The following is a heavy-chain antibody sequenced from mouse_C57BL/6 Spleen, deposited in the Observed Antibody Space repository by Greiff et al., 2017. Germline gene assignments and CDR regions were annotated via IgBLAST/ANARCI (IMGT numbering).Heavy chain of an antibody. CDR2: ISDGGSYT. CDR1: GFTFSSYA. V-gene: IGHV5-4*01. D-gene: IGHD2-4*01. Sequence: EVQRVESGGGLVKPGGSLKLSCAASGFTFSSYAMSWVRQTPEKRLEWVATISDGGSYTYYPDNVKGRFTISRDNAKNNLYLQMSHLKSEDTAMYYCARGGLDYDYDGDYWGQGTTLTVSS. CDR3: ARGGLDYDYDGDY. J-gene: IGHJ2*01.